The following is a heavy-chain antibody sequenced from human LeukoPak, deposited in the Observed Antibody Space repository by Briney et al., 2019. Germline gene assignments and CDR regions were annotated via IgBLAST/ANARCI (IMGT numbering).Heavy chain of an antibody. Sequence: GGSLRLSCAASDFTFSSYGMHWVRQAPGKGLEWVAFIRYDENNKYYADSVKGRFTISRDNAKNSLYLQMNSLRAEDTAVYYCARYQETSYYYYYMDVWGKGTTVTVSS. J-gene: IGHJ6*03. V-gene: IGHV3-33*01. CDR3: ARYQETSYYYYYMDV. CDR1: DFTFSSYG. CDR2: IRYDENNK.